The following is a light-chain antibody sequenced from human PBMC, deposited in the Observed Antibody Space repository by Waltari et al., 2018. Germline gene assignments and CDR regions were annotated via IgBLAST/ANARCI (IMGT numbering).Light chain of an antibody. J-gene: IGLJ3*02. CDR1: GSDGCSHAL. Sequence: QPALTQPASVSGFPRKPIPISRTGTGSDGCSHALASRYQQHPGKVPKLMIYEVNKRPSGVSSRFSGSKSVNTASLTISGLQADDEADYYCSSYAGTNIHWMFGGGTKLTVL. CDR3: SSYAGTNIHWM. CDR2: EVN. V-gene: IGLV2-23*02.